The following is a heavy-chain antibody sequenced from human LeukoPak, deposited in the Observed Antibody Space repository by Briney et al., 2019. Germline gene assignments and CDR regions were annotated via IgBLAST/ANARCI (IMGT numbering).Heavy chain of an antibody. D-gene: IGHD6-19*01. CDR3: ARGTGYSSGWYNWFDH. CDR1: GFTFSSYW. V-gene: IGHV3-74*01. J-gene: IGHJ5*02. Sequence: GGSLRLSCAASGFTFSSYWMHWVRQAPGKGLEWVSRINSDGSSTSYADSVKGRFTISRDNAKNTLYLQMNSLRAEDTAVYYCARGTGYSSGWYNWFDHWGQGTLVTVSS. CDR2: INSDGSST.